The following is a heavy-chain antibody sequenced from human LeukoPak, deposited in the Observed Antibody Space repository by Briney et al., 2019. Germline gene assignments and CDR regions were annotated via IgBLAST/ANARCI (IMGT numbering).Heavy chain of an antibody. Sequence: ASVKVSCKASGDTFTSYAMHWVRQAPGQRLEWMGWINAGNGNTKYSQKFQGRDTITRDTSASTAYMELSSLRSEDTAVYYCARVGIVVVPAAMLDYWGQGTLVTVSS. CDR2: INAGNGNT. CDR1: GDTFTSYA. J-gene: IGHJ4*02. CDR3: ARVGIVVVPAAMLDY. D-gene: IGHD2-2*01. V-gene: IGHV1-3*01.